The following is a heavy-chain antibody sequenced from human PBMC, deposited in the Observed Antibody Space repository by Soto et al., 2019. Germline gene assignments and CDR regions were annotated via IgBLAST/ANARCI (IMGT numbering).Heavy chain of an antibody. CDR2: ISGSGGST. J-gene: IGHJ4*02. CDR1: GFTFSSYA. D-gene: IGHD3-22*01. CDR3: AKVAFSPSYYDSSGYYPTLDY. V-gene: IGHV3-23*01. Sequence: GGSMRLSCAASGFTFSSYAMSWVRQAPGKGLEWVSAISGSGGSTYYADSVKGRFTISRDNSKNTLCLQMNSLRAEDTAVYYCAKVAFSPSYYDSSGYYPTLDYWGPGTLVTVSS.